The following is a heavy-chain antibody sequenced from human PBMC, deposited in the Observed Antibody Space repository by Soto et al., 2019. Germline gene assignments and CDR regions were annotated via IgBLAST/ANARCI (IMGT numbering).Heavy chain of an antibody. CDR2: INAGNGNT. Sequence: ASVKVSCKASGYTFTCYAMHWVRQAPGQRLEWMGWINAGNGNTKYSQKFQGRVTITRDTSASTAYMELSSLRSEDTAVYYCARAVAAPADFDYWGPGTLVTVSS. J-gene: IGHJ4*02. CDR3: ARAVAAPADFDY. CDR1: GYTFTCYA. V-gene: IGHV1-3*01. D-gene: IGHD6-25*01.